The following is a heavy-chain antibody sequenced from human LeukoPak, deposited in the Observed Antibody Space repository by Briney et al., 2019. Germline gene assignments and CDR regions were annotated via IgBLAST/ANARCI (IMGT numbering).Heavy chain of an antibody. V-gene: IGHV4-39*01. CDR1: GGSISSSSYY. D-gene: IGHD4-11*01. CDR2: IYYSGST. J-gene: IGHJ4*02. CDR3: TRLPLDYSLDH. Sequence: SETLSLTCTVSGGSISSSSYYWGWIRQPPGKGLEWIGSIYYSGSTYYNPSLKSRVTISVDTSKNQFSLKLSSVTAADTAMYYCTRLPLDYSLDHWGQGTPVSVSS.